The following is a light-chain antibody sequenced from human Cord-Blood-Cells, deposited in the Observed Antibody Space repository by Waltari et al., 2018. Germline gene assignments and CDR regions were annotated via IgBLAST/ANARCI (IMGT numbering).Light chain of an antibody. V-gene: IGKV1-39*01. CDR2: AAS. J-gene: IGKJ4*01. CDR3: QQSYSTPLT. CDR1: QSISSY. Sequence: DIHITQSPSSLSASVGASVTITCRASQSISSYFNWYQQKPGKAPKLLIYAASSLQSGVPPRFSGSGSGTDFTRTISSLQTEDFATYYCQQSYSTPLTFGGGTKVEIK.